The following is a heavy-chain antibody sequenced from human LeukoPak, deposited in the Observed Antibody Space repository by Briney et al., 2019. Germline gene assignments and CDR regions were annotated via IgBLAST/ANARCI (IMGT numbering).Heavy chain of an antibody. Sequence: SETLSLTCAVYGGSFSGYYWSWIRQPPGKGLEWIGEINHSGSTNYNPSLKSRVTISVDTSKNQFSLKLSSVTAADTALYYCAYSGSYGHLGYWGQGIPVTVAS. J-gene: IGHJ4*02. D-gene: IGHD1-26*01. CDR1: GGSFSGYY. V-gene: IGHV4-34*01. CDR2: INHSGST. CDR3: AYSGSYGHLGY.